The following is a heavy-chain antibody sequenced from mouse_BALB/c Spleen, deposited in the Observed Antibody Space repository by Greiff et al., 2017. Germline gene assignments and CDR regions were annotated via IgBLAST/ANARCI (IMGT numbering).Heavy chain of an antibody. CDR3: ARREYGNTPFAY. Sequence: EVQRLESGGDLVKPGGSPKLFCAASAFTSSSYGMSWVRQTPDKRLEWVATISSGGSYTYYPDSVKGRFTISRDNAKNTLYLQMSSLKSEDTAMYYCARREYGNTPFAYWGQGTLVTVSA. V-gene: IGHV5-6*01. CDR2: ISSGGSYT. J-gene: IGHJ3*01. CDR1: AFTSSSYG. D-gene: IGHD2-10*02.